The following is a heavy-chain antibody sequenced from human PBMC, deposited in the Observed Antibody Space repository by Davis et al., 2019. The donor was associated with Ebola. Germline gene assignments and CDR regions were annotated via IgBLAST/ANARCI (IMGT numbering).Heavy chain of an antibody. V-gene: IGHV1-2*02. CDR3: ARGKDPGGLLLFDF. J-gene: IGHJ4*02. CDR2: INPNSGGT. Sequence: ASVKVSCKASGYTFTGYYMHWVRQAPGQGLEWMGWINPNSGGTNYAQKFQGRVTMTADTSTSTASMALTSLTSDDTAVYYCARGKDPGGLLLFDFWGQGTLLVVSS. CDR1: GYTFTGYY. D-gene: IGHD2-15*01.